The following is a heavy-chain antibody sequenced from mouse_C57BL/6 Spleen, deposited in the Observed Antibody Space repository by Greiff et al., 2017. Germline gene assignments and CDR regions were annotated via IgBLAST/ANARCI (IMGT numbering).Heavy chain of an antibody. CDR1: GYTFTSYW. D-gene: IGHD2-12*01. CDR2: IYPGNSDT. J-gene: IGHJ4*01. Sequence: EVQLQQSGTVLARPGASVKMSCKTSGYTFTSYWMHWVKQRPGQGLEWIGAIYPGNSDTSYNQKLKGKAKLTAVTSASTAYMELSSLTNEDSAVYYCTRDPIRYGGYAMDYWGQGTSVTVSS. V-gene: IGHV1-5*01. CDR3: TRDPIRYGGYAMDY.